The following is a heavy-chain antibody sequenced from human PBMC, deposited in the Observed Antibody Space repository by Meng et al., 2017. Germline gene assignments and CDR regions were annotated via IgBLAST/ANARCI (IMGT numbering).Heavy chain of an antibody. J-gene: IGHJ2*01. CDR1: GGSFSGYY. CDR2: INHSGST. D-gene: IGHD3-22*01. CDR3: ARVHYYDSSGYNNWYFDL. V-gene: IGHV4-34*01. Sequence: RLQQWGAGLLKPSETLSLTCAVYGGSFSGYYWSWIRQPPGKGLEWIGEINHSGSTNYNPSLKSLVTISVDTSRNQFSLKLSSVTAADTAVYYCARVHYYDSSGYNNWYFDLWGRGTLVTVSS.